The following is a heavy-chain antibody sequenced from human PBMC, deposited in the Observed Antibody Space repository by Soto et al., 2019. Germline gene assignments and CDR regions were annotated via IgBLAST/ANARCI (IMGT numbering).Heavy chain of an antibody. CDR2: IYHNGST. V-gene: IGHV4-30-2*01. D-gene: IGHD1-1*01. Sequence: QLQLQESGSGLVRPSQTLSLTCAVSGGSISSGGYSWNWIRQQPGKGLEWIGYIYHNGSTLYNPSLKSRVTISVDKSKNQFSLKLSSVTAADTAVYYCARDQLEGNWFDPWGQGTLVTVSS. J-gene: IGHJ5*02. CDR1: GGSISSGGYS. CDR3: ARDQLEGNWFDP.